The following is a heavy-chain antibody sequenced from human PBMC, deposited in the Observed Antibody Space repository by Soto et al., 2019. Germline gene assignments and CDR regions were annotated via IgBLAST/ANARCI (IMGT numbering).Heavy chain of an antibody. D-gene: IGHD6-6*01. J-gene: IGHJ3*02. Sequence: PSETLSLTCTVSGGSISSGDYYWSWIRQPPGKGLEWIGYIYYSGSTYYNPSLKSRVTISVDTSKNQFSLKLSSVTAADTAVYYCAVYSSSSNAFDIWGQGTMVTVPS. CDR2: IYYSGST. CDR1: GGSISSGDYY. CDR3: AVYSSSSNAFDI. V-gene: IGHV4-30-4*01.